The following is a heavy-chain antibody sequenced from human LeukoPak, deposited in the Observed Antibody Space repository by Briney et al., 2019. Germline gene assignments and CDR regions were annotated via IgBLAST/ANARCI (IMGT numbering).Heavy chain of an antibody. V-gene: IGHV3-11*04. Sequence: KTGGSLRLSCAASGFTFSDYYMSWIRQAPGKGLEWVSYISSSGSTIYYADSVKGRFTISRDNAKNSLYLQMNSLRAEDTAVYYCARDMYYYYDSSGYYLSDYWGQGTLVTVSS. J-gene: IGHJ4*02. CDR1: GFTFSDYY. D-gene: IGHD3-22*01. CDR2: ISSSGSTI. CDR3: ARDMYYYYDSSGYYLSDY.